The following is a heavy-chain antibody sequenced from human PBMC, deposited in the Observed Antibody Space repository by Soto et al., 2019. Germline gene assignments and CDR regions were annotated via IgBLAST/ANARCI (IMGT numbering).Heavy chain of an antibody. Sequence: QVQLVESGGGSVKPGGSLRLSCGASGFTLSDFYMSWIRQAPGKGLEWVSCMSSSGATIHYADSVKGRFTISRDNAMNSLYLQMNILRADDTAVYYCARGSSQVDYWGQGTLVTVSS. J-gene: IGHJ4*02. V-gene: IGHV3-11*01. CDR1: GFTLSDFY. CDR3: ARGSSQVDY. CDR2: MSSSGATI.